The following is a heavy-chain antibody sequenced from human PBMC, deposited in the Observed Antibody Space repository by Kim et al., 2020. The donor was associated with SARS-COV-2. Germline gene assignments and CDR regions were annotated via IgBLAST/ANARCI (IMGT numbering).Heavy chain of an antibody. CDR2: IYSGGVT. D-gene: IGHD6-19*01. J-gene: IGHJ6*02. V-gene: IGHV3-53*01. CDR3: ASQGYSSAWYGVLYYYYGMDV. CDR1: GFTVSNNY. Sequence: GGSLRLSCAASGFTVSNNYMSWVRQAPGKGLEWVSVIYSGGVTYYADSVKGRFTISRDNSKNTLYLQMNSLRADDTAVYYCASQGYSSAWYGVLYYYYGMDVWGQGTTVTVSS.